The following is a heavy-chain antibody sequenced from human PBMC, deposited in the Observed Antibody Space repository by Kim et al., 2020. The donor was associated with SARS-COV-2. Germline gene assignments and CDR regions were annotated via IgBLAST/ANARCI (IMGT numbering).Heavy chain of an antibody. D-gene: IGHD5-12*01. Sequence: SETLSLTCTVSGAPMSGGYWSWIRQPPGKALEWIGYIYNSENTNFNPSLNSRLTMSIDTSKNQFSLKLTSVTAADTAVYYCARGRGYSFGYYFENWGQGTLVTVSA. CDR2: IYNSENT. J-gene: IGHJ4*02. CDR1: GAPMSGGY. V-gene: IGHV4-59*13. CDR3: ARGRGYSFGYYFEN.